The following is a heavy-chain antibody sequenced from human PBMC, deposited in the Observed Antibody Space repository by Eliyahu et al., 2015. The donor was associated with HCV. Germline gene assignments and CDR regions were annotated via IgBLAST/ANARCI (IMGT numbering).Heavy chain of an antibody. CDR2: IYYSGST. V-gene: IGHV4-39*01. Sequence: QLQLQESGPGLVKPSETLSLXCTVXGGSISSSSYYWGWIRQPPGKGLEWIGSIYYSGSTYYNPSLKSRVTISVDTSKNQFSLKLSSVTAADTAVYYCATYSGRFDYWGQGTLVTVSS. CDR3: ATYSGRFDY. D-gene: IGHD1-26*01. CDR1: GGSISSSSYY. J-gene: IGHJ4*02.